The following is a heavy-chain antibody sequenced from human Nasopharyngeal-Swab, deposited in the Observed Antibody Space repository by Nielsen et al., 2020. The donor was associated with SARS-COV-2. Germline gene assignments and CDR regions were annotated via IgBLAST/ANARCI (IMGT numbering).Heavy chain of an antibody. Sequence: ASVKVSCKASGYTFTSYAMHWVRQAPGQRLEWMGWINAGNGNTKYSQKFQGRVTITRDTSASTAYMELSSLRSEDTAVYYCARDLWLETDYYYRVMDVWGQGTTVTVSS. J-gene: IGHJ6*02. D-gene: IGHD6-19*01. CDR3: ARDLWLETDYYYRVMDV. V-gene: IGHV1-3*01. CDR1: GYTFTSYA. CDR2: INAGNGNT.